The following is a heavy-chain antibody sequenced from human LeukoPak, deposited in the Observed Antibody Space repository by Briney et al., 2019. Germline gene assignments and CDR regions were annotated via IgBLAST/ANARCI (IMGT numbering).Heavy chain of an antibody. CDR2: IRYDGGNK. CDR3: TRGGLYCGGDCLDY. CDR1: GFTFSSYG. D-gene: IGHD2-21*01. V-gene: IGHV3-30*02. J-gene: IGHJ4*02. Sequence: GGSLRLSCAASGFTFSSYGMHWVRQAPGKGLEWVAFIRYDGGNKYYADSVKGRFTISRDNSKNTLYLQMNSLRVEDTAVYYCTRGGLYCGGDCLDYWGQGTLVTVSS.